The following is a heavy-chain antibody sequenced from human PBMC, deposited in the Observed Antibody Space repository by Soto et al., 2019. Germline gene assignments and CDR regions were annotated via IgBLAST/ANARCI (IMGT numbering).Heavy chain of an antibody. J-gene: IGHJ3*02. CDR1: GGSVGTGAYY. D-gene: IGHD3-9*01. CDR3: ARHDYYHRTFDI. V-gene: IGHV4-61*08. Sequence: VQLQESGPGLVTPSETLSLTCRVSGGSVGTGAYYWSWIRQPPGKGLEWIGYTLYSGSPNYNPSLQSLQSRVTISVDTSRNQFSLRLTSVTAADTALYYCARHDYYHRTFDIWGQGTLVTVSS. CDR2: TLYSGSP.